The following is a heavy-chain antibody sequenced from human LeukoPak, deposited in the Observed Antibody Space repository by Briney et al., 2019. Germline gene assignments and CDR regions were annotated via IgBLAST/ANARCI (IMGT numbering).Heavy chain of an antibody. CDR2: LGGGGGST. D-gene: IGHD4-11*01. Sequence: GGSLRLSCAASGFAFSSYGMSWVRQAPGKGLEWVSALGGGGGSTYYADSVKGRFTISRDSSKNILFLQMNSLRAEDTAVYYCAKGLGVFDYWGQGTLVTVSS. J-gene: IGHJ4*02. CDR1: GFAFSSYG. CDR3: AKGLGVFDY. V-gene: IGHV3-23*01.